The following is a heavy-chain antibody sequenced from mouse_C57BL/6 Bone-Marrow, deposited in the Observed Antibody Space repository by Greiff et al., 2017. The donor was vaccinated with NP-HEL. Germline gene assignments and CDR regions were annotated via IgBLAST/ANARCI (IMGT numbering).Heavy chain of an antibody. Sequence: VKLMESGPGLVAPSQSLSITCTVSGFSLTSYGVHWVRQPPGKGLEWLVVIWSDGSTTYNSALKSRLSISKDNSKSQVFLKMNSLQTDDTAMYYCARGGDYDYYAMDYWGQGTSVTVSS. CDR2: IWSDGST. V-gene: IGHV2-6*03. CDR3: ARGGDYDYYAMDY. D-gene: IGHD2-4*01. J-gene: IGHJ4*01. CDR1: GFSLTSYG.